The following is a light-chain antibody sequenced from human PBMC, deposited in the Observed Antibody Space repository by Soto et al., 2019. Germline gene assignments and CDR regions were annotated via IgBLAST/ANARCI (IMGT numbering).Light chain of an antibody. V-gene: IGLV1-44*01. Sequence: QSVLTQPPSASGTPGQRVSISCSGSSASIGRNAVNWYQQLPGTAPKLLMYRSDQRPSGVPDRFSGSKSGTSASLAISGLQSEDEADYYCAAWDDSLNGWVFGGGTKVTVL. CDR3: AAWDDSLNGWV. CDR2: RSD. J-gene: IGLJ3*02. CDR1: SASIGRNA.